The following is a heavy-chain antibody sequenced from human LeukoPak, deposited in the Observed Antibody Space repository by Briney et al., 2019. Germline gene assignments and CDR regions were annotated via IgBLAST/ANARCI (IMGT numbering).Heavy chain of an antibody. CDR1: GFTFSSYW. CDR3: ARESSVGAHKAFDY. V-gene: IGHV3-74*01. CDR2: INSDGSST. Sequence: GGSLRLSCAASGFTFSSYWMHWVRQAPGEGLGWVSRINSDGSSTSYADSVKGRFTISRDNAKNTLYLQMNSLRAEDTAVYYCARESSVGAHKAFDYWGQGTLVTVSS. J-gene: IGHJ4*02. D-gene: IGHD1-26*01.